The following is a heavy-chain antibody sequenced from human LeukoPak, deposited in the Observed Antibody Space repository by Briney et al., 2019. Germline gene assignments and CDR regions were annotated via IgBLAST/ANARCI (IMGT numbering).Heavy chain of an antibody. CDR3: ARGFGYSYGKRTFDY. J-gene: IGHJ4*02. V-gene: IGHV1-2*06. D-gene: IGHD5-18*01. CDR2: INPNSGGT. CDR1: GYTFTGYY. Sequence: GASVKVSCKASGYTFTGYYMHWVRQAPGQGLEWMGRINPNSGGTNYAQKFQGRVTMTRDTSISTAYMELSRLRSDDTAVYYCARGFGYSYGKRTFDYWGQGTLVTVSS.